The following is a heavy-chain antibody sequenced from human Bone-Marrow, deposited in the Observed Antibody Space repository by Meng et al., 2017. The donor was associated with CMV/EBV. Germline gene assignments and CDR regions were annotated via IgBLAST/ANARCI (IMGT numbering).Heavy chain of an antibody. Sequence: GGSLRLSCAASGFTFSDYYMSWIRQAPGKGLEWVSYISSSGSTIYYADSVKGRFTISRDNAKNSLYLQMNSLRAEDTAVYYCARIDRDGYDYYFDYWGQGTLVTVSS. V-gene: IGHV3-11*01. CDR1: GFTFSDYY. J-gene: IGHJ4*02. CDR2: ISSSGSTI. CDR3: ARIDRDGYDYYFDY. D-gene: IGHD5-24*01.